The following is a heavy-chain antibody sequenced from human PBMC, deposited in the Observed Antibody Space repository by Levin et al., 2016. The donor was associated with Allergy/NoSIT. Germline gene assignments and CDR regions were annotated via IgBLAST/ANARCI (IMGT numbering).Heavy chain of an antibody. Sequence: SETLSLTCTVSGGSISNSYWNWIRHVPGEGLEWIGRVYYTGMTKYSPSLMSRATISVDTSKNQFSLNLSSVTAADTAIYYCARGTLLWVEEDDYYVMDVWGQGTTVTVSS. CDR1: GGSISNSY. CDR3: ARGTLLWVEEDDYYVMDV. V-gene: IGHV4-59*01. D-gene: IGHD3-10*01. CDR2: VYYTGMT. J-gene: IGHJ6*02.